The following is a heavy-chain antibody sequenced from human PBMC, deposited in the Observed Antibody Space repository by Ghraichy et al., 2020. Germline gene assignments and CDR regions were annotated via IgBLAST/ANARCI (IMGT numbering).Heavy chain of an antibody. V-gene: IGHV4-31*03. CDR1: GGSISSGAYY. J-gene: IGHJ6*02. CDR2: IYYSGST. CDR3: ARVSYGSGTFWYYGMDV. D-gene: IGHD3-10*01. Sequence: SETLSLTCTVSGGSISSGAYYWSWIRQHPAKGLEWIGYIYYSGSTYDNPSLKSRLTISVDTSKNQFSLELSSVTAADTAVYYCARVSYGSGTFWYYGMDVWGQGTTVTVSS.